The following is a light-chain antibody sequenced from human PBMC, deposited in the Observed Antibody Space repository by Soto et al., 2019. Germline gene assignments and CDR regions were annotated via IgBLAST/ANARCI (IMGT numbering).Light chain of an antibody. Sequence: MTQSPSSLSASVRDRVTIACRASQGITNDLGWYQQKAGQAPRLLIYGASTRATGIPDRFSGSGSGTQFTLTISRLQSEDSAVYFCQQNNRWPHITFGQGTRLEIK. J-gene: IGKJ5*01. CDR1: QGITND. V-gene: IGKV3-15*01. CDR2: GAS. CDR3: QQNNRWPHIT.